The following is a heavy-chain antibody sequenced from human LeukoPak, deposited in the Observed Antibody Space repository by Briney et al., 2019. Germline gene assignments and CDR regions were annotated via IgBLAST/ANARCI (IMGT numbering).Heavy chain of an antibody. J-gene: IGHJ4*02. CDR2: INPSGDST. CDR3: ARAVIAMGAIAHDY. D-gene: IGHD5-18*01. V-gene: IGHV1-46*01. CDR1: GYTFTSYG. Sequence: ASVKVSCKASGYTFTSYGISWVRQAPGQGLEWMGIINPSGDSTSYAQKFQGRVTMTRDTSTSTVYMELSSLRSEDTAVYYCARAVIAMGAIAHDYWGQGTLVTVSS.